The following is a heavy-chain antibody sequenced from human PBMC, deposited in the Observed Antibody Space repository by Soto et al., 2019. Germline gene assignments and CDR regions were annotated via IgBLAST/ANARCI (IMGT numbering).Heavy chain of an antibody. CDR2: IYYSGTT. CDR1: GGSISSTPYY. Sequence: SETLSGTCSVSGGSISSTPYYWGWIRQPPGKGLEWLGTIYYSGTTSYNPSLKSRVIISVDTSNNQFFLKLRSVTAADTAVYYCARHRQYYDTSGYQQRYFDYWGQGTQVPVSS. CDR3: ARHRQYYDTSGYQQRYFDY. J-gene: IGHJ4*02. V-gene: IGHV4-39*01. D-gene: IGHD3-22*01.